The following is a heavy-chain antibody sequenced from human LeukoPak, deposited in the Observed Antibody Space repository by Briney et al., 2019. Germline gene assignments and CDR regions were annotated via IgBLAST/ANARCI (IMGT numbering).Heavy chain of an antibody. V-gene: IGHV1-3*01. D-gene: IGHD6-19*01. J-gene: IGHJ4*02. CDR2: INAGNGNT. CDR1: GYTFTSYA. CDR3: ARDRIAVAGTGLDY. Sequence: GASVKVSCKASGYTFTSYAMHWVRQAPGQRLEWMGWINAGNGNTKYSQKFQGRVTITRDTSASTAYMELSSLRSEDTAVYYCARDRIAVAGTGLDYWGQGTLVTVSS.